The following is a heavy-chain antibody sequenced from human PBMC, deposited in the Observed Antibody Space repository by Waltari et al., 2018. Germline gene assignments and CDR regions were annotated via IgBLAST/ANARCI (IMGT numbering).Heavy chain of an antibody. D-gene: IGHD2-21*01. J-gene: IGHJ4*02. CDR1: GFTFGDYA. V-gene: IGHV3-49*03. Sequence: EVQLVESGGGLVQPGRSLRLSCTASGFTFGDYAMSWFRQAHGKGMAWVGFIRSKAYGGTTEYAASVKGRFTISRDDSIGIAYLQMNSLKTEDTAVYYCTRKGGDGYNFPDYWGQGTLVTVSS. CDR3: TRKGGDGYNFPDY. CDR2: IRSKAYGGTT.